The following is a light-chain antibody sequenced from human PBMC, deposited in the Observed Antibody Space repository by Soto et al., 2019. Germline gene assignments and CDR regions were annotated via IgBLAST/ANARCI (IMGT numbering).Light chain of an antibody. Sequence: SVLTQPRSVSGSPGQSVTISCTGTSSDVGGYNYVSWYQQHPGKAPKLMIFDVNKRPSGVPDRISGSKFGNTASLTISGLQTEDEADYYCCSYAGTYPLVFGSGTKLTVL. CDR2: DVN. CDR3: CSYAGTYPLV. CDR1: SSDVGGYNY. J-gene: IGLJ1*01. V-gene: IGLV2-11*01.